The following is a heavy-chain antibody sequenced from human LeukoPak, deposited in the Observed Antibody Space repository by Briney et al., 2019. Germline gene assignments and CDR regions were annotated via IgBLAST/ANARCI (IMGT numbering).Heavy chain of an antibody. Sequence: GGSLRLSCAASGFTFSSYSMNWVRQAPGKGLEWVSSISSSSSYIYYADSVKGRFTISRDNAKNSLYLQMNSLRAEDTAVYYCAITILSRGMDVWGQGTTVTVSS. CDR3: AITILSRGMDV. J-gene: IGHJ6*02. V-gene: IGHV3-21*01. D-gene: IGHD3-3*01. CDR1: GFTFSSYS. CDR2: ISSSSSYI.